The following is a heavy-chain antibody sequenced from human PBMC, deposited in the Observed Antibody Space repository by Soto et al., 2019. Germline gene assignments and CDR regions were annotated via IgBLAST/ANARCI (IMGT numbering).Heavy chain of an antibody. CDR3: AKSPWVAVRVRNWFDP. J-gene: IGHJ5*02. Sequence: EVQLLESGGGLVQPGGSLRLSCAASGFTFSSYAMSWVRQAPGKGLEWVSAISGSGGSTYYADSVKGRFTISRDNSKNTLYLQMNSLRAEDTDVYYCAKSPWVAVRVRNWFDPWGQGTLVTVSS. V-gene: IGHV3-23*01. CDR1: GFTFSSYA. D-gene: IGHD6-19*01. CDR2: ISGSGGST.